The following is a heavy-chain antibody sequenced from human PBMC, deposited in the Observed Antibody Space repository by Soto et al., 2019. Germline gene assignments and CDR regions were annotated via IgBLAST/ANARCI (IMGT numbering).Heavy chain of an antibody. CDR2: ISSSSSYI. V-gene: IGHV3-21*01. J-gene: IGHJ6*02. D-gene: IGHD6-13*01. CDR1: GFTFSSYS. Sequence: EVQLVESGGGLVKPGGSLRLSCAASGFTFSSYSMNWVRQAPGKGLEWVSSISSSSSYIYYADSVKGRFTISRDNAKNSLYLQMNSLRAEDTAVYYCARDLSNSSSWFELKNYYGMDVWGQGTTVTVSS. CDR3: ARDLSNSSSWFELKNYYGMDV.